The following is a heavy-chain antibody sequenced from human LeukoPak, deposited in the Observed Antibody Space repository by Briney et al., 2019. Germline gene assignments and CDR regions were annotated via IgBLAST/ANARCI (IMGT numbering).Heavy chain of an antibody. CDR1: GGSISSSNW. D-gene: IGHD6-13*01. V-gene: IGHV4-4*02. Sequence: SETLSLTCTVSGGSISSSNWWSWVRQPPGKGLEWIGEIYHSGSTNYNPSLKSRVTISVDKSKNQFSLKLSSVTAADTAVYYCARGLYSSSWYRAFDIWGQGTMVTVSS. CDR3: ARGLYSSSWYRAFDI. J-gene: IGHJ3*02. CDR2: IYHSGST.